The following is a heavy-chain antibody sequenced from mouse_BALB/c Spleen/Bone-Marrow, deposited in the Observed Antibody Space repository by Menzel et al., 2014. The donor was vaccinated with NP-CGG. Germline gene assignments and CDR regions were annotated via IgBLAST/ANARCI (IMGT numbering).Heavy chain of an antibody. J-gene: IGHJ1*01. CDR2: ISSGSSTI. V-gene: IGHV5-17*02. D-gene: IGHD2-1*01. Sequence: EVQGVESGGGLVQPGGSRKLSCAASGFTFSSFGMHWVRQAPEKGLEWVAYISSGSSTIYYADTVKGRFTISRDNPKNTLFLQMTSLRSEDTAMYYCARYYXXXXGYFDVWGAGTTVTVSS. CDR3: ARYYXXXXGYFDV. CDR1: GFTFSSFG.